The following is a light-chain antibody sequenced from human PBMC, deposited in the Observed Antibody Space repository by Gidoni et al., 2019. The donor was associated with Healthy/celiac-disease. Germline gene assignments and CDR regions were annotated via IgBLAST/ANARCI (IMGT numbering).Light chain of an antibody. J-gene: IGLJ1*01. V-gene: IGLV3-27*01. CDR1: VLAKKY. CDR3: YSAADNDYV. Sequence: SYELTQPSSVSVSPGQTARITCSGDVLAKKYARWFQQKPGQAPVLVIYTDSERSSGIPERFSGSSSGTTVTLTISGAQVEDEADYYCYSAADNDYVFGTGTKVTVL. CDR2: TDS.